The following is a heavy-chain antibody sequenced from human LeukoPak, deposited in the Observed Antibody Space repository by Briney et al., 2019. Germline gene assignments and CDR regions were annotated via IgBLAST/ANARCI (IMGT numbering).Heavy chain of an antibody. J-gene: IGHJ5*02. D-gene: IGHD2-2*01. CDR3: ARGGGCSSTSCYRTTNWFDP. Sequence: SETLSLTCTVSGGSISSGGYYWSWIRQHPGKGLEWIGYIYYSGSTYYNPSLKSRVTISVDTSKNQFSLKLSSVTAADTAVCYCARGGGCSSTSCYRTTNWFDPWGQGTLVTVSS. V-gene: IGHV4-31*03. CDR2: IYYSGST. CDR1: GGSISSGGYY.